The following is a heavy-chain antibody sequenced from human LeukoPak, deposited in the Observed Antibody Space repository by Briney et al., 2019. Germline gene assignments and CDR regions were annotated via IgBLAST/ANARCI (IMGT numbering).Heavy chain of an antibody. CDR1: GFTFSSYS. V-gene: IGHV3-21*01. CDR2: ISSSSSYI. D-gene: IGHD3-16*02. J-gene: IGHJ3*02. CDR3: AREIHLGELSPPLGAFVI. Sequence: GGSLRLSCAASGFTFSSYSMNWVRQAPGKGLEWVSSISSSSSYIYYADSVKGRFTIPRDNAKNSLYLQMNSLRAEDTAVYYCAREIHLGELSPPLGAFVIWGQGTMVTVSS.